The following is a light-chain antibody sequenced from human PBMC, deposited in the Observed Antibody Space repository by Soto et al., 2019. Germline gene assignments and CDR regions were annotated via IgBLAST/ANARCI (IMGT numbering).Light chain of an antibody. CDR1: HYVYSN. CDR3: QQYHNLWT. CDR2: RAS. J-gene: IGKJ1*01. Sequence: EIVMTQYPATLSVSPGERATLSCTASHYVYSNVAWFQQRPGPAPRLLIYRASTRATGTPARFSGSGSGTEFTLTITSLQSEDFALYYCQQYHNLWTFGQGTKVDIK. V-gene: IGKV3-15*01.